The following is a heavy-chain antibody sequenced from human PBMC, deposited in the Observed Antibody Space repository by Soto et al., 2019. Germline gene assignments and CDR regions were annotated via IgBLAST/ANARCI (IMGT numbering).Heavy chain of an antibody. CDR2: INPNTGGT. Sequence: QVQLVQSGAEVKKPGASMKVSCKASGYIFTGYHMHWVRQAPGQGLEWMGWINPNTGGTNFAQKFQGRVTMTGDTSISTAYMELSRLRSDDTAVYYCAREGGYCSGGSCAFDYWGQGTLVTVS. V-gene: IGHV1-2*02. CDR3: AREGGYCSGGSCAFDY. D-gene: IGHD2-15*01. CDR1: GYIFTGYH. J-gene: IGHJ4*02.